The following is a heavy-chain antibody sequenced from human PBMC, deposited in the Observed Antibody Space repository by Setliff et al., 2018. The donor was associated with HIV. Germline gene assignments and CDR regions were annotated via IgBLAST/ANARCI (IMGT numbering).Heavy chain of an antibody. Sequence: QTGGSLRLSCAASGFTFSSYSMNWVRQAPGKGLEWVSYISSSSSTIYYADSVKGRFTISRDNAKNSLYLQMNSLRAEDTAVYYCASVLRYYGSGSYPFGYWGQGTLVTVSS. V-gene: IGHV3-48*01. CDR1: GFTFSSYS. J-gene: IGHJ4*02. CDR3: ASVLRYYGSGSYPFGY. CDR2: ISSSSSTI. D-gene: IGHD3-10*01.